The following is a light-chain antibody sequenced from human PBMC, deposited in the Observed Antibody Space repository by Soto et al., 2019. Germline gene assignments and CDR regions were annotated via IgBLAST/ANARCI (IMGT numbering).Light chain of an antibody. J-gene: IGKJ1*01. V-gene: IGKV1-5*03. CDR2: KAS. CDR1: QTISSW. CDR3: QQYNSHST. Sequence: DIRMRQSHSTLCVSGGKGLTTACRASQTISSWLAWYQQKPGKAPKPLIYKASTLKSGVPSRFSGSGSGTEFPLAISSLPPDDSATYYCQQYNSHSTFGQGTKVDIK.